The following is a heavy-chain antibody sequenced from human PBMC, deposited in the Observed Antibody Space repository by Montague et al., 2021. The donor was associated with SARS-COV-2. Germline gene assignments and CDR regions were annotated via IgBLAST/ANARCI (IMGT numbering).Heavy chain of an antibody. CDR3: ARYYERSWDV. CDR2: IFENGDT. J-gene: IGHJ6*02. CDR1: GVAISYGD. Sequence: SETLSLTCTVSGVAISYGDWSWIRQPPGKGLEWIVTIFENGDTDHNPSLKSRVTVSEDTSQNQFSLRLSSVAAADTALYYCARYYERSWDVWGQGTTATVSS. V-gene: IGHV4-4*09. D-gene: IGHD3-16*01.